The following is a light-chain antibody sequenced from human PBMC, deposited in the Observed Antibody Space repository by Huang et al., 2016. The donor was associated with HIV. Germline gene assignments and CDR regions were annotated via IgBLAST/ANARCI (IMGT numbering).Light chain of an antibody. Sequence: DIQMTQSPSSLSASVRNRVTITCRASQALAKSLAWYQQKPGKAPKLLLYAASRLESGVPSRCSGRGSGTDYTLTISSLQPEDFATYYCQQYHSTPYTFGQGTKLEIK. J-gene: IGKJ2*01. CDR1: QALAKS. CDR3: QQYHSTPYT. V-gene: IGKV1-NL1*01. CDR2: AAS.